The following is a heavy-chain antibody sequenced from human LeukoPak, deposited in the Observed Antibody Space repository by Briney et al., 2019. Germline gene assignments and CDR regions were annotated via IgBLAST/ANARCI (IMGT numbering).Heavy chain of an antibody. CDR1: GFTFSSYW. CDR2: IKQDGSEK. V-gene: IGHV3-7*01. J-gene: IGHJ2*01. CDR3: ARGPYDSSGYYFTL. Sequence: GGSLRLSCAASGFTFSSYWMTWVRQAPGKGLEWVANIKQDGSEKYYVDSVKGRFTFSRDNAKNSLYLQMNSLRAEDTAVYYCARGPYDSSGYYFTLWGRGTLVTVSS. D-gene: IGHD3-22*01.